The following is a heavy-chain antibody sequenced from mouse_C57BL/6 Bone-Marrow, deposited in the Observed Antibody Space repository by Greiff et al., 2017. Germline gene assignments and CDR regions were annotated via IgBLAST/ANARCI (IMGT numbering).Heavy chain of an antibody. CDR2: IDPSDSET. Sequence: QVQLQQPGAELVRPGSSVKLSCKASGYTFTSYWMHWVKQRPIQGLEWIGNIDPSDSETHYNQKFKDQATLTVDKSSSTAYMSLSSLTSEDSAVYCCARWARLLRWGAMDYWGQGTSVTVSS. CDR1: GYTFTSYW. V-gene: IGHV1-52*01. D-gene: IGHD1-1*01. J-gene: IGHJ4*01. CDR3: ARWARLLRWGAMDY.